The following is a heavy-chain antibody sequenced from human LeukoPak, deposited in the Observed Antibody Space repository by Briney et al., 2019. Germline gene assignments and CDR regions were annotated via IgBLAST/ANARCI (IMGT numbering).Heavy chain of an antibody. CDR1: GGSISSYY. Sequence: PSETLSLTCTVSGGSISSYYWSWIRQPPGKGLEWIGYIYYSGSTYYNPSLKSRVTISVDTSKNQFSLKLSSVTAADTAVYYCARGGYYDFWSGYYGNFDYWGQGTLVTVSS. J-gene: IGHJ4*02. V-gene: IGHV4-59*12. CDR3: ARGGYYDFWSGYYGNFDY. D-gene: IGHD3-3*01. CDR2: IYYSGST.